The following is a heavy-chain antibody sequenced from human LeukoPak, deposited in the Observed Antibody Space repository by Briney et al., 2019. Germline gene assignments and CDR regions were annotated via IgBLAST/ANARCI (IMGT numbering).Heavy chain of an antibody. Sequence: ASVKVPCKVSGYTLTELSMHWVRQAPGKGLEWMGGFDPEDGETIYAQKFQGRVTMTEDTSTDTAYMELSSLRSEDTAVYYCATGYYYGSGIDAFDIWGQGTMVTVSS. CDR3: ATGYYYGSGIDAFDI. V-gene: IGHV1-24*01. D-gene: IGHD3-10*01. J-gene: IGHJ3*02. CDR2: FDPEDGET. CDR1: GYTLTELS.